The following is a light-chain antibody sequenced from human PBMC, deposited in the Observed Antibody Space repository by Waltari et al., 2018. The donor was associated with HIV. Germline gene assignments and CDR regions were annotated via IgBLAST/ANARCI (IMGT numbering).Light chain of an antibody. CDR2: EVS. V-gene: IGLV2-14*01. Sequence: QSALTQPASVSGSPGQSITISCTGTSSDVGGYNYVSWYQQQPGKAPKLMIYEVSYWPLGGSNRFSGSKSGNTASLTISGLQAEDEADYYCSSYTSSSVVFGGGTKLTVL. CDR1: SSDVGGYNY. CDR3: SSYTSSSVV. J-gene: IGLJ2*01.